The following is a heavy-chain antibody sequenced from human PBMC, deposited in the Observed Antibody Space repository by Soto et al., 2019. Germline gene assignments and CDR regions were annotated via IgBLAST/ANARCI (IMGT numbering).Heavy chain of an antibody. V-gene: IGHV1-69*02. CDR1: GGTFSSYT. D-gene: IGHD4-17*01. CDR3: AGMGDYEDYYYGMDV. Sequence: ASVKVSCKASGGTFSSYTISWVRQAPGQGLEWMGRIIPILGIANYAQKFQGRVTITADKSTSTAYMELSSLRSEDTAVYYCAGMGDYEDYYYGMDVWGQGTTVTVSS. J-gene: IGHJ6*02. CDR2: IIPILGIA.